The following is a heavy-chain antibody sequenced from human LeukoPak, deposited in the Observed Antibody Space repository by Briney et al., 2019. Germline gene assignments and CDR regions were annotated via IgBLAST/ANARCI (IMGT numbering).Heavy chain of an antibody. V-gene: IGHV1-2*02. Sequence: ASVKVSCKASGYTFTGYYIHWVRQAPGQGLEWMGWINPNTAGTNYAQKFLGGVTLTWDTSISTAYMELNRLTSDDTAVYYGATSAGDYRAGHYYYMGVWGKGTSVTVSS. CDR1: GYTFTGYY. D-gene: IGHD4-11*01. J-gene: IGHJ6*03. CDR2: INPNTAGT. CDR3: ATSAGDYRAGHYYYMGV.